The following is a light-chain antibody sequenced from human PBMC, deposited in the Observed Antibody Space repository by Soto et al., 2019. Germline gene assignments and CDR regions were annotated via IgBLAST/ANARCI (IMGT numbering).Light chain of an antibody. CDR2: AAS. J-gene: IGKJ2*01. Sequence: DIQMTQSPSSLSASVGDRVTITCRASQSISSYLNWYQQKPGKAPKLLIYAASSLQSRVPSRFIGSGSVTDFTLTISSLQPEDFATYYCQQSYSTPYTFGQGTKLEIK. CDR3: QQSYSTPYT. V-gene: IGKV1-39*01. CDR1: QSISSY.